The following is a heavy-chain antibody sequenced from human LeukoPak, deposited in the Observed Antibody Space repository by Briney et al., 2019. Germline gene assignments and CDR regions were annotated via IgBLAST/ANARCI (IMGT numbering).Heavy chain of an antibody. Sequence: SETLSLTCTVSGGSTSSYYWSWIRQPPGKGLEWIGYIYYSGSTNYNPSLKSRVTISVDTSKNQFSLKLSSVTAADTAVYYCARVVYSGYDFRGAMDVWGKGTTVTVSS. V-gene: IGHV4-59*01. CDR1: GGSTSSYY. D-gene: IGHD5-12*01. J-gene: IGHJ6*03. CDR2: IYYSGST. CDR3: ARVVYSGYDFRGAMDV.